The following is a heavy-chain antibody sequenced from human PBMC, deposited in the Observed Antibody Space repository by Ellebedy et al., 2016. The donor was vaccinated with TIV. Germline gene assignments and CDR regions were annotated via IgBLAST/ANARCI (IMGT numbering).Heavy chain of an antibody. CDR1: GLTFSDYG. D-gene: IGHD2-8*02. CDR2: ISYDGGNK. Sequence: GGSLRLSXVASGLTFSDYGMHWVRQAPGKGLEWVAVISYDGGNKFYADSVKGRFTITRDNSKNTVYLQMNSLRPEDTAVYYCAKDLGKFPGLFCTGPDHWGQGTLVTVSS. J-gene: IGHJ1*01. CDR3: AKDLGKFPGLFCTGPDH. V-gene: IGHV3-30*18.